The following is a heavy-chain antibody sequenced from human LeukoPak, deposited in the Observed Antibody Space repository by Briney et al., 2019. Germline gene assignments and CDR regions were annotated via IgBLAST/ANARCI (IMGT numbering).Heavy chain of an antibody. CDR1: GFNFRDSA. CDR3: AADYGDYVSPSD. CDR2: ISYDGTNK. J-gene: IGHJ4*02. Sequence: GGSLRLSCAASGFNFRDSAMHWVRQAPGKGLEGVAVISYDGTNKYYADSVKGRLTISRDNSKNTLFLQMNSLRLEDTAVYYCAADYGDYVSPSDWGQGTLVTVSS. D-gene: IGHD4-17*01. V-gene: IGHV3-30*04.